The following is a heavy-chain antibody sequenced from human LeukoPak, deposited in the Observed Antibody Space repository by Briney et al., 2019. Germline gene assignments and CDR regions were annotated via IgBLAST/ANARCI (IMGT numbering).Heavy chain of an antibody. CDR3: TRVRGPELLWFDR. CDR2: IRSKAYGGTT. V-gene: IGHV3-49*04. D-gene: IGHD1-26*01. CDR1: GFTFGDYA. J-gene: IGHJ5*02. Sequence: GGSLRLSCTASGFTFGDYAMSWVRQAPGKGLEWVGFIRSKAYGGTTEYAASVKGRFTISRDDSKSIAYLQMNSLKTEDTAVYYCTRVRGPELLWFDRRGQGTLVTVSS.